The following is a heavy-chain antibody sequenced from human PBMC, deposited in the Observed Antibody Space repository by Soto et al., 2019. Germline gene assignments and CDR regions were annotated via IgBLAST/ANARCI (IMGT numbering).Heavy chain of an antibody. Sequence: PGGSLRLSCAASGFTFSSYGMRWVRQAPGKGLEWVAVIWYDGSNKYYADSVKGRFTISRDNSKNTLYLQMNSLRAEDTAVYYCARGIGTAMVYALDYWGQGTLVTVSS. J-gene: IGHJ4*02. D-gene: IGHD5-18*01. CDR2: IWYDGSNK. V-gene: IGHV3-33*01. CDR3: ARGIGTAMVYALDY. CDR1: GFTFSSYG.